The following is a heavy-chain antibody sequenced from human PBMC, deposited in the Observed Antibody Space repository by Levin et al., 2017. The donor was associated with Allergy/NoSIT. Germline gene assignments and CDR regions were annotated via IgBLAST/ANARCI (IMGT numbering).Heavy chain of an antibody. D-gene: IGHD4-17*01. V-gene: IGHV1-2*02. CDR2: VNCNSGDT. Sequence: GESLKISCEAAGYTFTDHYMHWVRQAPGQGLAWMGWVNCNSGDTHYAQKFQDRVTMTRDTSITTAYIEVSSLRFDDTALYFCARNDYGDYVQNFDYWGQGTLVTVSS. CDR1: GYTFTDHY. J-gene: IGHJ4*02. CDR3: ARNDYGDYVQNFDY.